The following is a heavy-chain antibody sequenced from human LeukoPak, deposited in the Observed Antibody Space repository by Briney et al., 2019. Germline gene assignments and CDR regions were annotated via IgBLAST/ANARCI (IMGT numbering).Heavy chain of an antibody. CDR3: AKGLYDILTGEFCDF. J-gene: IGHJ4*02. D-gene: IGHD3-9*01. Sequence: GRSLRLSCAASGFTFSSYGMHWVRQAPGKGLEWVAVISYDGSNKYYADSVKGRFTISRDNSKNTLYLQMNSLRAEVTAVYYCAKGLYDILTGEFCDFWGQGALVTVSS. CDR1: GFTFSSYG. CDR2: ISYDGSNK. V-gene: IGHV3-30*18.